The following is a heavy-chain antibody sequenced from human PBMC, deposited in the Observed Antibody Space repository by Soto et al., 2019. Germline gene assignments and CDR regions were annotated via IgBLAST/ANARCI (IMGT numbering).Heavy chain of an antibody. J-gene: IGHJ6*02. CDR1: GGTFSSYA. Sequence: QVQLVQSGAEVKKPGSSEKVSCKASGGTFSSYAGSWMRQAPGQGLECMGGIIPIFGTANYAQKFQGRVTITADESTKTAYMELSSLRSEDTAVYYCARASVDIVVVPAAIYYGMDVWGQGTTVTVSS. D-gene: IGHD2-2*02. CDR3: ARASVDIVVVPAAIYYGMDV. CDR2: IIPIFGTA. V-gene: IGHV1-69*01.